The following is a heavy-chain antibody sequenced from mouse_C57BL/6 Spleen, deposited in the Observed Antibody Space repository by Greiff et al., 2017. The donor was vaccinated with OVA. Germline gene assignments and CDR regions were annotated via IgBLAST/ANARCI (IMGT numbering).Heavy chain of an antibody. D-gene: IGHD3-3*01. CDR1: GYTFTDYE. Sequence: QVQLKQSGAELVRPGASVTLSCKASGYTFTDYEMHWVKQTPVHGLEWIGAIDPEPGGTAYNQKFKGKAILTADKSSSTAYMGLRSLTSEDSAVYYCTREGTHYAMDYWGQGTSVTVSS. CDR3: TREGTHYAMDY. CDR2: IDPEPGGT. J-gene: IGHJ4*01. V-gene: IGHV1-15*01.